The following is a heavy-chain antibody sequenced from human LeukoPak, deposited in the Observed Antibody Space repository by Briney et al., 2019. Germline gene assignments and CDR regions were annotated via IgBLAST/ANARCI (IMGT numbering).Heavy chain of an antibody. Sequence: GRSLRLSCAASGFTFSTYNMNWVRQAPGKGLEWVSSISSTGSAKYYADSVRGRFTISRDNANHSLYLQMNSLRAEDTAVYYCAKERRGYSYGYIDYWGQGSLVSVSS. CDR2: ISSTGSAK. J-gene: IGHJ4*02. CDR1: GFTFSTYN. CDR3: AKERRGYSYGYIDY. D-gene: IGHD5-18*01. V-gene: IGHV3-21*01.